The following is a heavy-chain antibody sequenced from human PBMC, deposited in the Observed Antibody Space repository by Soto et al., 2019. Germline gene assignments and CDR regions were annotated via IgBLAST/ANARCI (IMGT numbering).Heavy chain of an antibody. V-gene: IGHV4-59*01. CDR1: GGSINNYY. Sequence: SETLSLTCTISGGSINNYYGSWIRQPPGRGLEWIGHIYYSGGTSFSPSLKSRVTISVDTSKNQFSLKLSSVNAADTAVYYCARADYSKIAYSGQGTLVTVSS. J-gene: IGHJ4*02. CDR3: ARADYSKIAY. CDR2: IYYSGGT. D-gene: IGHD4-4*01.